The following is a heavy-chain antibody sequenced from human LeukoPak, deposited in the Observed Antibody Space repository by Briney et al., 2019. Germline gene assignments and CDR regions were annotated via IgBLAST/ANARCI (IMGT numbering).Heavy chain of an antibody. CDR3: ARVESYYYGMDV. V-gene: IGHV1-3*01. D-gene: IGHD5-24*01. CDR1: GYTFTSYA. Sequence: ASVKVPCKASGYTFTSYAMHWVRQAPGERLEWMGWINAGNGNTKYSQKFQGRVTITRDTSASTAYMELSSLRSEDTAVYYCARVESYYYGMDVWGKGTTVTVSS. J-gene: IGHJ6*04. CDR2: INAGNGNT.